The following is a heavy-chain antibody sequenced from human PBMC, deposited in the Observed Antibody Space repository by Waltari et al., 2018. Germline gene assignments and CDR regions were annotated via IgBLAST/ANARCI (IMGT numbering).Heavy chain of an antibody. J-gene: IGHJ4*02. CDR3: ARGGRLSSTDY. D-gene: IGHD6-13*01. V-gene: IGHV3-48*04. Sequence: EVKRVESGGGLVQPGRSLRLSWAASGVAVISYGINWVRQAPGKGLEWVSYISSSSTIYYADSVKGRFTISRDNAKNSLYLQMSSLRAEDTAVYYCARGGRLSSTDYWGQGTLVTVSS. CDR1: GVAVISYG. CDR2: ISSSSTI.